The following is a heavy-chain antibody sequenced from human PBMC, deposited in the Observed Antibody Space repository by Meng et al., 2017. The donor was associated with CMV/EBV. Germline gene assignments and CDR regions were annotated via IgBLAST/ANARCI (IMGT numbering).Heavy chain of an antibody. V-gene: IGHV2-5*01. Sequence: SGPTLVKPTQTLTLTCTFSGFSLSTSGVGVGWIRQPPGKALEWLALIYWNDDKRYSPSLKSRLTSTKDTSKNQVVLTMTNMDPVDTATYYCAHSRSDYYDSSGYYYFGYWGQGTLVTVSS. CDR1: GFSLSTSGVG. CDR2: IYWNDDK. J-gene: IGHJ4*02. D-gene: IGHD3-22*01. CDR3: AHSRSDYYDSSGYYYFGY.